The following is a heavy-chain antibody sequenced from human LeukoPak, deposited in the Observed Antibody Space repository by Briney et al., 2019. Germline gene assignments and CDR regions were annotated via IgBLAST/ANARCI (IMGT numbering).Heavy chain of an antibody. J-gene: IGHJ1*01. D-gene: IGHD6-19*01. V-gene: IGHV3-30*04. CDR2: ISYDGSNK. Sequence: PGGSLRLSCAASGFTFSNYAMHWVRQAPGKGLGWVALISYDGSNKDYADSVKGRFTISRDNSKNTLYPQMNSLRSEDTAVYYCAREKAVAGTAKYFQPWGQGTLVIVSS. CDR1: GFTFSNYA. CDR3: AREKAVAGTAKYFQP.